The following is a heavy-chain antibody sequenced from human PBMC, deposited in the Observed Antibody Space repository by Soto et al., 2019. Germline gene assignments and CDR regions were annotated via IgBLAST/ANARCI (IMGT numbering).Heavy chain of an antibody. CDR2: IYHSGST. CDR1: GGSISSGGYS. CDR3: ARDSSGYFDY. Sequence: PSVTLSLTCAVSGGSISSGGYSWSWIRQPPGKGLEWIGYIYHSGSTYYNPSLKSRVTISVDRSKNQFSLKLSSVTAADTAVYYRARDSSGYFDYWGQGTLVTVSS. V-gene: IGHV4-30-2*01. J-gene: IGHJ4*02. D-gene: IGHD3-22*01.